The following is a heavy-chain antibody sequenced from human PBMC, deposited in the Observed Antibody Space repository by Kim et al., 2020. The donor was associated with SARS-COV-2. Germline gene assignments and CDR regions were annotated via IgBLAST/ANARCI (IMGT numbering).Heavy chain of an antibody. V-gene: IGHV4-4*02. J-gene: IGHJ4*02. CDR3: ARDGSGYYGSGSYIDY. CDR1: GGSISSSNW. Sequence: SETLSLTCAVSGGSISSSNWWSWVRQPPGKGLEWIGEIYHSGSTNYNPSLKSRVTISVDKSKNQFSLKLSSVTAADTAVYYCARDGSGYYGSGSYIDYWGQGTLVTVSS. CDR2: IYHSGST. D-gene: IGHD3-10*01.